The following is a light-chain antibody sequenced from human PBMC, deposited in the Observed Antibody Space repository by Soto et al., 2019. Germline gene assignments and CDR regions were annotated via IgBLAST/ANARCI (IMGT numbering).Light chain of an antibody. CDR2: EVS. CDR1: SSDVGDYSY. V-gene: IGLV2-14*01. J-gene: IGLJ2*01. CDR3: CSYTSISTGVL. Sequence: QSVLTQPASVSGSPGQSITISCTGASSDVGDYSYVSWYQHHPGQAPELLIYEVSNRPSGVSHRFSGSKSGNTASLTLSGLQAEDEPDYYCCSYTSISTGVLFGGGTKVTVL.